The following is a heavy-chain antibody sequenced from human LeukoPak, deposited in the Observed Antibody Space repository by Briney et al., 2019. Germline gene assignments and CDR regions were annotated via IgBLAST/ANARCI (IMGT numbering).Heavy chain of an antibody. J-gene: IGHJ4*02. CDR2: ISYSGNT. D-gene: IGHD3-22*01. Sequence: SETLSLTCTVSGDSISSTYYWTWIRQPPGKGLEWIGYISYSGNTNYNPSLKSRVTISVDTSKNQFSLKLSSVTAADTAVYYCTRGVGSGYSDDWGQGILVTVSS. V-gene: IGHV4-59*01. CDR3: TRGVGSGYSDD. CDR1: GDSISSTYY.